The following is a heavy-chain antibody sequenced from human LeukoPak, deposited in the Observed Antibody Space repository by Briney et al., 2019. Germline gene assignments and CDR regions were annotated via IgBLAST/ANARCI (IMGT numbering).Heavy chain of an antibody. D-gene: IGHD6-19*01. J-gene: IGHJ4*02. CDR1: GGTISGYY. V-gene: IGHV4-59*01. CDR2: IYYSGST. CDR3: ARSVGVVGTEIDL. Sequence: PSETLSLTCTASGGTISGYYWTWIRQPPGKGLEWIGYIYYSGSTKYNPSPTSRLTTSFDTSKSQFSLVLSSVAAAESAGYCCARSVGVVGTEIDLWGQGNLVTVSS.